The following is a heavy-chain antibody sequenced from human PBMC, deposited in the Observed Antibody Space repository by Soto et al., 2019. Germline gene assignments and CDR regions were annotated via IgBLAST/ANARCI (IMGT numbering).Heavy chain of an antibody. CDR1: GYTFTSYY. CDR2: INPSGGST. D-gene: IGHD1-26*01. J-gene: IGHJ4*02. V-gene: IGHV1-46*01. Sequence: ASVKVSCKASGYTFTSYYMHWVRQAPGQGLEWMGIINPSGGSTSYAQKFQGRVTMTRDTSTSTVYMELSSLRSEDTAVYYCARDAEREMGVSKLNYFDYWGQGTLVTVSS. CDR3: ARDAEREMGVSKLNYFDY.